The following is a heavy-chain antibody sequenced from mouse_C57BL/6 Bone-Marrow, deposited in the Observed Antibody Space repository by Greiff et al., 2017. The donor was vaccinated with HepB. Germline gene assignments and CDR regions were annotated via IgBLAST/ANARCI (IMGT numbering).Heavy chain of an antibody. CDR2: ISYDGSN. J-gene: IGHJ1*03. CDR3: ARVYYGSSYYFDV. CDR1: GYSITSGYY. V-gene: IGHV3-6*01. D-gene: IGHD1-1*01. Sequence: EVKLQESGPGLVKPSQSLSLTCSVTGYSITSGYYWNWIRQFPGNKLEWMGYISYDGSNNYNPSLKNRISITRDTSKNQFFLKLNSVTTEDTATYYCARVYYGSSYYFDVWGTGTTVTVSS.